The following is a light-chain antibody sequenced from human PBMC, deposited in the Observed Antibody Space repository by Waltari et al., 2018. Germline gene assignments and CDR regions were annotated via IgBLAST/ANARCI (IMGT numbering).Light chain of an antibody. Sequence: QSVLTQPPSASGTPGQRVTISCSGSSSNIGNNYLSWYQEFPGPAPKLLIYKNNQRASGVPDRFSGSKSGTSMSLAISGLRTEDEADYYCAAWDDSLSRVIFGGGTKLTVL. CDR2: KNN. V-gene: IGLV1-47*01. CDR1: SSNIGNNY. CDR3: AAWDDSLSRVI. J-gene: IGLJ2*01.